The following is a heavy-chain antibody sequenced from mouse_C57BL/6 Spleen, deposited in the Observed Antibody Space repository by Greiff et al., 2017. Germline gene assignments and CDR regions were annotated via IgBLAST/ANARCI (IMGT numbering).Heavy chain of an antibody. CDR2: IDPSDSYT. V-gene: IGHV1-50*01. J-gene: IGHJ4*01. CDR3: ARKGDYGSPYAMDY. Sequence: VQLQQPGAELVKPGASVKLSCKASGYTFTSYWMQWVKQRPGQGLEWIGEIDPSDSYTNYNQKFKGKATLTVDTSSSTAYMQLSSLTSEDSAVYYCARKGDYGSPYAMDYWGLGTSVTVSS. CDR1: GYTFTSYW. D-gene: IGHD1-1*01.